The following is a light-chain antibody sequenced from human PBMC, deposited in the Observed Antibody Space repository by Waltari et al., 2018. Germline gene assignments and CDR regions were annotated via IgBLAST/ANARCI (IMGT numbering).Light chain of an antibody. Sequence: QSVLTQPPSVSGAPGQRVTISCTGSSSNNGAGYDVHWYQQLPGPAPKLLIYGNSNRPSGVPDRFSGSKSGTSASLAITGLQAEDEADYYCQSYDSSLSGGVVFGGGTKLTVL. J-gene: IGLJ2*01. CDR2: GNS. CDR1: SSNNGAGYD. CDR3: QSYDSSLSGGVV. V-gene: IGLV1-40*01.